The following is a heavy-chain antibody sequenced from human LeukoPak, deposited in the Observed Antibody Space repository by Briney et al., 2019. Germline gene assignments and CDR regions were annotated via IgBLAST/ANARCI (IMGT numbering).Heavy chain of an antibody. V-gene: IGHV4-59*08. Sequence: KPSETLSLTCTVSGGSISSYYWSWIRQPPGKGLEWIGYIYYSGSTNYNPSLKSRVTISVDTSKNQFSLKLSSVTAADTAVYYCARMVREYYFDYWGQGTLVTVSS. CDR1: GGSISSYY. D-gene: IGHD3-10*01. CDR3: ARMVREYYFDY. J-gene: IGHJ4*02. CDR2: IYYSGST.